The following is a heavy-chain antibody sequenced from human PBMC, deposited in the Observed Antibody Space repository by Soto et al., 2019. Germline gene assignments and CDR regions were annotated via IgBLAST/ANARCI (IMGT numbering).Heavy chain of an antibody. CDR2: ISGSGGST. V-gene: IGHV3-23*01. D-gene: IGHD2-15*01. CDR1: GFTFSSYA. J-gene: IGHJ6*02. Sequence: PGGSLRLSCAASGFTFSSYAMSWVRQAPGDGLEWVSAISGSGGSTYYADSVKGRFTISRDNSKNTLYLQMNSLRAEDTAVHYCAKVIHCSGGSCYGVYYYGMDVWVQGTTVTVSS. CDR3: AKVIHCSGGSCYGVYYYGMDV.